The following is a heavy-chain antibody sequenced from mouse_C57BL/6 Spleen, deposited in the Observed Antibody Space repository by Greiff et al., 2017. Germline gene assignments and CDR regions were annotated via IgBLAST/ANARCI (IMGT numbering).Heavy chain of an antibody. CDR3: ARDRDYSWFAY. CDR1: GFTFSSYA. J-gene: IGHJ3*01. V-gene: IGHV5-4*01. D-gene: IGHD1-1*01. Sequence: EVKLEESGGGLVKPGGSLKLSCAASGFTFSSYAMSWVRQTPEKRLEWVATISDGGSYTYYPDNVKGRFTISRDNAKNNLYLQMSHLKSEDTAMYYCARDRDYSWFAYWGQGTLVTVSA. CDR2: ISDGGSYT.